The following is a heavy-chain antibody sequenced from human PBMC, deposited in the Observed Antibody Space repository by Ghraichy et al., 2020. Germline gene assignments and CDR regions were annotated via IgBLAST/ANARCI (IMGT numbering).Heavy chain of an antibody. D-gene: IGHD2-15*01. CDR3: ARGYSYYRMDD. CDR2: INWNGGST. V-gene: IGHV3-20*01. Sequence: GGSLRLSCAASGFTFDDYCMSWVRQASGKGLEWVSGINWNGGSTEYADSVKGRFTISRDNAKNSLYLQMNSLRAEDTALYHCARGYSYYRMDDWGQGTTVTVSS. CDR1: GFTFDDYC. J-gene: IGHJ6*02.